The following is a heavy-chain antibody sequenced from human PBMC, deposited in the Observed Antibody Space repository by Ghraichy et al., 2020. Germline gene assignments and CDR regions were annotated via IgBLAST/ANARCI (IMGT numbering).Heavy chain of an antibody. CDR2: IYYGGNT. V-gene: IGHV4-39*01. CDR3: ARRAGSSWYFDY. CDR1: GGSFSSSSYF. J-gene: IGHJ4*02. Sequence: SQTLSLTCTVSGGSFSSSSYFWGWIRQSPGKGLEWIAGIYYGGNTYYNPSLKSRVTISVDTSKNQFSLKLSSVTAADTAVYYCARRAGSSWYFDYWGQGTLVTVSS. D-gene: IGHD6-13*01.